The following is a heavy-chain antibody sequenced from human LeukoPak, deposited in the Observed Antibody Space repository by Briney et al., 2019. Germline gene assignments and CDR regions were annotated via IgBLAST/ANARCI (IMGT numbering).Heavy chain of an antibody. CDR2: IYYSGTT. CDR3: AREVAGTTRAWCFDY. D-gene: IGHD6-19*01. CDR1: GGSISSYY. J-gene: IGHJ4*02. V-gene: IGHV4-59*01. Sequence: SETLSLTCTVSGGSISSYYWSWIRQPPGKGLEWIGYIYYSGTTNYNPSLKSRVTISLDTSKNQFSLKLTSMTAADTAVYYCAREVAGTTRAWCFDYWGQGTLVTVSS.